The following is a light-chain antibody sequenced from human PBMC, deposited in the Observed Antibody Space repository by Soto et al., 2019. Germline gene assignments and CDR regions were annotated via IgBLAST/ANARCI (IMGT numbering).Light chain of an antibody. J-gene: IGKJ5*01. V-gene: IGKV3-20*01. CDR3: QQYEISPPIT. CDR1: HGVSGSY. CDR2: GAS. Sequence: IVLTQSPGTLCFSPGERATLSFRAIHGVSGSYCAWYQHKPGQAPRLLTHGASSRDTGIPERFSGSGSGTDFTLTITRLETEDFAMYYCQQYEISPPITFGQGTRLENK.